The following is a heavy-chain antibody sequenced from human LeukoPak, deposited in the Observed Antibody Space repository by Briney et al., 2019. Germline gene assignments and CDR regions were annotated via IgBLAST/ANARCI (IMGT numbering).Heavy chain of an antibody. D-gene: IGHD3-9*01. CDR3: ARSLKTKRGYDILTPDY. CDR2: IWYDGSNK. CDR1: GFTFSSYG. V-gene: IGHV3-33*01. J-gene: IGHJ4*02. Sequence: PGGSLRLSCAASGFTFSSYGMHWVRQAPGKGLEWVAVIWYDGSNKYYADSVKGRFTISRDNSKNTLYLQMNSLRAEGTAVYYCARSLKTKRGYDILTPDYWGQGTLVTVSS.